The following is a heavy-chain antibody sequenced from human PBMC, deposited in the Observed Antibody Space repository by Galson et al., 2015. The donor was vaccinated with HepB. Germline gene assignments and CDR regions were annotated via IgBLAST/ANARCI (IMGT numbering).Heavy chain of an antibody. Sequence: SVKVSCKASGYTFTSYDINWVRQATGQGLEWMGWMNPNSGNTGYAQKFQGRVTMTRNTSISTAYMELSSLRSEDTAVYYCARGPGIVGASHYYYYYMDVWGKGTTVTVSS. CDR3: ARGPGIVGASHYYYYYMDV. CDR2: MNPNSGNT. D-gene: IGHD1-26*01. V-gene: IGHV1-8*01. CDR1: GYTFTSYD. J-gene: IGHJ6*03.